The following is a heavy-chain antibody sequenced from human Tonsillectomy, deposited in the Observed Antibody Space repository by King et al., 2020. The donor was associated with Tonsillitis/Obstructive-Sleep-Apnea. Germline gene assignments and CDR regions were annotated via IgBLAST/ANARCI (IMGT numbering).Heavy chain of an antibody. CDR1: GFTFSSYA. V-gene: IGHV3-23*04. Sequence: DVQLVESGGGLVQPGGFLRLSCADSGFTFSSYAMTWVRQAPGKGLEWVSTISSGSGSTYYADSVKGRFTISRDNSKITLYLQMNRLRAVDTAVYYCAKGPYYDILTVYYIPYSFDYWGQGTLVTVSS. J-gene: IGHJ4*02. CDR3: AKGPYYDILTVYYIPYSFDY. CDR2: ISSGSGST. D-gene: IGHD3-9*01.